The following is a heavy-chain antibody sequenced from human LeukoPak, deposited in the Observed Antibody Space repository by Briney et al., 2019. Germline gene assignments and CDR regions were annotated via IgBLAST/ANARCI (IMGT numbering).Heavy chain of an antibody. D-gene: IGHD6-6*01. CDR2: IWYDGSNK. J-gene: IGHJ6*02. CDR1: GFTFSSYG. V-gene: IGHV3-33*01. CDR3: ARDRSIAAEDYYYYGMDV. Sequence: PGGSLRLSCAASGFTFSSYGMHWVRQAPGKGLDWVAVIWYDGSNKYYADSVKGRFTISRDNSKNTLYLQMNSLRAEDTAVYYCARDRSIAAEDYYYYGMDVWGQGTTVTVSS.